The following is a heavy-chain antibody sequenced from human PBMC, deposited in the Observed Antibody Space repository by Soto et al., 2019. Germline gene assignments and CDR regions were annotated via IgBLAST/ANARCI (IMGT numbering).Heavy chain of an antibody. CDR1: GGSISSGGYS. CDR3: ARDNRQLLWFGEFDP. CDR2: IYHSGST. J-gene: IGHJ5*02. D-gene: IGHD3-10*01. V-gene: IGHV4-30-2*01. Sequence: QLQLQESGSGLVKPSQTLSLTCAVSGGSISSGGYSWSWIRQPPGKGLEWIGYIYHSGSTYYNPSLKSRVTISVDRSKNQFSLKLSSVTAADTAVYYCARDNRQLLWFGEFDPWGQGTLVTVSS.